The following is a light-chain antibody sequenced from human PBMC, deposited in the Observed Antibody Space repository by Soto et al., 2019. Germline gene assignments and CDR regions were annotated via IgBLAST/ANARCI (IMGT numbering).Light chain of an antibody. CDR3: QQRNIWPPVT. CDR2: GAF. V-gene: IGKV3-11*01. Sequence: EIVLTQSPATLSLSPGERATLSCRASPSVTNYLAWYQQKPGQAPRLLIYGAFNRAPGIPARFSGSGSGTDFTRTISSLEPEDFAVYYCQQRNIWPPVTFGQGTRLEIK. J-gene: IGKJ5*01. CDR1: PSVTNY.